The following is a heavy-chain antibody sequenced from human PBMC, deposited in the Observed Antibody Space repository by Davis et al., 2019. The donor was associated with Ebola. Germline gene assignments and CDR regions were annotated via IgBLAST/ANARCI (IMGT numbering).Heavy chain of an antibody. D-gene: IGHD4-11*01. CDR3: ARGHNYAHEY. CDR2: VILKSGAT. Sequence: ASVKVSCKASRYTFTDYNIHWLRQPPGHGLEWLGRVILKSGATNYAQKFQGRVTMTRDTSISTVYMELSSLRYDDTADYYCARGHNYAHEYWGQGTLVTVSS. CDR1: RYTFTDYN. J-gene: IGHJ4*02. V-gene: IGHV1-2*06.